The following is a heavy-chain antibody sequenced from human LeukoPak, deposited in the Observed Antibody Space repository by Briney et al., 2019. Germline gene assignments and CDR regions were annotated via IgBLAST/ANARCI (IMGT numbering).Heavy chain of an antibody. CDR1: GYTLTELS. J-gene: IGHJ4*02. CDR3: ATGLSMPHDY. CDR2: FDPENGET. D-gene: IGHD2/OR15-2a*01. Sequence: ASVKVSCKVSGYTLTELSMHWVRQAPGKGLEWMGGFDPENGETIYAQKFQGRVTMTEDTSTDTAYMELSSLRSEDTAVYYRATGLSMPHDYWGQGTLVTVSS. V-gene: IGHV1-24*01.